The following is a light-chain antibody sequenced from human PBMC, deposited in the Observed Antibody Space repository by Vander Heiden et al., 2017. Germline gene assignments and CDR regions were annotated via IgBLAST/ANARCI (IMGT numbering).Light chain of an antibody. CDR1: SRNIGRDKF. Sequence: QSGLTQPASVSGSLGKSITISCTGTSRNIGRDKFVAWYQRHPGTSPRLIIFEVTKRPSGVSNRFAGSKSGNTASLTISGLQAEDEADYFCCSYAGSGTVVFGGGTKTTVL. J-gene: IGLJ2*01. CDR3: CSYAGSGTVV. V-gene: IGLV2-23*02. CDR2: EVT.